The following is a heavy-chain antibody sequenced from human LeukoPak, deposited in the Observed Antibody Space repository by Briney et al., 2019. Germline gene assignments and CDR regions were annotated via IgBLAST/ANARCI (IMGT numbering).Heavy chain of an antibody. D-gene: IGHD6-19*01. Sequence: GGSLRLSCAASGFSFSDYYVIWIRQAPGRGLEYVSYISSHGSSIHYADSVKGRFTISRDNANNSLFLQMNSLRAEDTAVYYCARETETGAVAAIDYWGQGTLVTVSS. J-gene: IGHJ4*02. CDR2: ISSHGSSI. CDR1: GFSFSDYY. CDR3: ARETETGAVAAIDY. V-gene: IGHV3-11*04.